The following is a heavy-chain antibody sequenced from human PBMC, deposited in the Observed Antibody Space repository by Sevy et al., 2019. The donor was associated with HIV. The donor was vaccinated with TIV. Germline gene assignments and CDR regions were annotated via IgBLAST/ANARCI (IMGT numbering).Heavy chain of an antibody. Sequence: SETLSLTCAVSGGSVDSGDYYWSWIRQPPGKGLEWLGYIYYSGSSNYNPSLKSRVTISLDTSKYQFSLKMSSVTTADTAVYYCARDDPVMNAYDIWGQGTMVTVSS. V-gene: IGHV4-61*08. D-gene: IGHD3-16*01. CDR3: ARDDPVMNAYDI. J-gene: IGHJ3*02. CDR2: IYYSGSS. CDR1: GGSVDSGDYY.